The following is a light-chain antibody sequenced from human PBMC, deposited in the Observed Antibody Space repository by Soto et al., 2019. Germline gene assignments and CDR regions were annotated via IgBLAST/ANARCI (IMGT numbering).Light chain of an antibody. Sequence: EIVLTQSPATLSLSPGERATLSCRASQTVESNHLAWYHQRPGQAPRLLIYGSSTRATGVPDRFSGRGSGKDFTLTISGLEPEDCGMYYCHHYGASPWTFGQGTKAEI. CDR2: GSS. J-gene: IGKJ1*01. V-gene: IGKV3-20*01. CDR1: QTVESNH. CDR3: HHYGASPWT.